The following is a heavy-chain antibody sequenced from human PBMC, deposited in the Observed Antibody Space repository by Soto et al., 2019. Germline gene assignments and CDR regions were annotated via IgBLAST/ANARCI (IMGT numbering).Heavy chain of an antibody. CDR1: GGSISSGDYY. J-gene: IGHJ4*02. V-gene: IGHV4-30-4*01. D-gene: IGHD2-21*02. Sequence: QVQLQESGPGLVKPSQTLSLTCTVSGGSISSGDYYWSWIRQPPGKGLEWIGYIYYSGSTYYNPCLTGRVTISVDRSKTQFSLKLSSVTAADTAVYYCARGVHLVVVTATYFDYWGQGTLVTVSS. CDR2: IYYSGST. CDR3: ARGVHLVVVTATYFDY.